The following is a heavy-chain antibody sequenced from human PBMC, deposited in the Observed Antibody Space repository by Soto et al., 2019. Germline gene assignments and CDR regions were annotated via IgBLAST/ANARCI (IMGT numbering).Heavy chain of an antibody. Sequence: QVQLQQWGAGLLKPSETLSLTCAVYGGSFSGYYWSWIRQPPGKGLEWIGEISHSGSTNYNPSLKSRVTISVDTSKNQFSLKLSSVTAADTAVYYCARGYGTNGVCSDYWGQGTLVTVSS. CDR2: ISHSGST. J-gene: IGHJ4*02. CDR3: ARGYGTNGVCSDY. CDR1: GGSFSGYY. D-gene: IGHD2-8*01. V-gene: IGHV4-34*01.